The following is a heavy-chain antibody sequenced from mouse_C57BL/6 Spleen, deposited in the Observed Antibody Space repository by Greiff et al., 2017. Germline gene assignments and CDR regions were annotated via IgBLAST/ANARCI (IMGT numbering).Heavy chain of an antibody. CDR2: ISNLAYSI. V-gene: IGHV5-15*01. D-gene: IGHD2-3*01. CDR1: GFTFSDYG. J-gene: IGHJ3*01. CDR3: ARHVDGYPFAY. Sequence: EVHLVESGGGLVQPGGSLKLSCAASGFTFSDYGMAWVRQAPRKGPEWVAFISNLAYSIYYADTVTGRFTISRENAKNTLYLEMSSLRSEDTAMYYCARHVDGYPFAYWGQGTLVTVSA.